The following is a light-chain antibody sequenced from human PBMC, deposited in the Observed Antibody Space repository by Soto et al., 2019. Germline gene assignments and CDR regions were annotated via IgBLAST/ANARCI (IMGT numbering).Light chain of an antibody. Sequence: DIQMTQSPSTLSASVGDRVTMTCRASQSISSWLAWYQRKPGKAPRLLIYDASSLESGVPSRFSGSGYGTEFTLTISSLQPDDFATYYCQQYNTYSSLTFGGGTKVDNK. CDR3: QQYNTYSSLT. J-gene: IGKJ4*01. V-gene: IGKV1-5*01. CDR1: QSISSW. CDR2: DAS.